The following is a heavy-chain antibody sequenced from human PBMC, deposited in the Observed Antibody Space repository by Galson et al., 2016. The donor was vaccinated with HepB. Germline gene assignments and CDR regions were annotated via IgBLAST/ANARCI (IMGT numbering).Heavy chain of an antibody. CDR2: ISAYNGNT. CDR3: AREDCLYSSGCNFDY. J-gene: IGHJ4*02. Sequence: VKVSCKASGYTFNRNGISWVRQAPGQGLEWMGRISAYNGNTNYAQKFQGRVTMTTDTSTSTAYMELRSLRSDDTAVYYCAREDCLYSSGCNFDYWGQGTLVTVSS. V-gene: IGHV1-18*01. CDR1: GYTFNRNG. D-gene: IGHD6-19*01.